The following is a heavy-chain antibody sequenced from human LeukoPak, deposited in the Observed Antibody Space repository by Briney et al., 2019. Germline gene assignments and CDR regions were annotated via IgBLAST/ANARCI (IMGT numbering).Heavy chain of an antibody. CDR1: GFTFSGFW. CDR2: INSDGSEG. CDR3: ARGGDDYGDYEWGA. Sequence: GGSLRLSCAVSGFTFSGFWMSWSRQAPGKGLEWVASINSDGSEGYYADVVKGRFTISRDNAKNSLYLQMNSLRAEDTAVYYCARGGDDYGDYEWGAWGQGTLVTVSS. D-gene: IGHD4-17*01. V-gene: IGHV3-7*01. J-gene: IGHJ4*02.